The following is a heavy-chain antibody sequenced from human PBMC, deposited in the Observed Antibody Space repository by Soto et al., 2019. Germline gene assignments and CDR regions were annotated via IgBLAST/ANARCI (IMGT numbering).Heavy chain of an antibody. D-gene: IGHD2-15*01. CDR3: ARVVAPVSVNDGLDV. J-gene: IGHJ6*02. CDR1: GFTLSDYA. Sequence: QVQLVESGGGVVQPGRSLRLSCAASGFTLSDYAVHWVRQAPGRGLEWMAAISYDGGTDYYADSVKGRFTIYRDNSRNMVYLQMNNLRAVDTAVYSCARVVAPVSVNDGLDVWGPGTTVIISS. CDR2: ISYDGGTD. V-gene: IGHV3-30-3*01.